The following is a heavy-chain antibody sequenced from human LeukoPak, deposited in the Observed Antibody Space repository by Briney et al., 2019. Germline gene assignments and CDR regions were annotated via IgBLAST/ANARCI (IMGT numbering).Heavy chain of an antibody. CDR1: GGTSSSYA. Sequence: SVKVSCKASGGTSSSYAISWVRQAPGQGLEWMGGIIPIFGTANYAQKFQGRVTITADKSTSTAYMELSSLRSEDTAVYYCARVRYFDWLLYWDWFDPWGQGTLVTVSS. CDR2: IIPIFGTA. CDR3: ARVRYFDWLLYWDWFDP. V-gene: IGHV1-69*06. J-gene: IGHJ5*02. D-gene: IGHD3-9*01.